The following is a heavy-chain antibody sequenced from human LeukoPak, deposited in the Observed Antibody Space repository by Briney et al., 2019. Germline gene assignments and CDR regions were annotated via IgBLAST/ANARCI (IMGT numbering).Heavy chain of an antibody. D-gene: IGHD2-8*01. V-gene: IGHV5-51*01. CDR3: ARRRMLDGHHFDY. J-gene: IGHJ4*02. CDR2: IYPGDSDT. Sequence: GESLKISRKGSGYSFTKYWIGGVREMPEKGLEWMGIIYPGDSDTRYSPSFQGQVTISADKSISTAYLQWSSLKASDTAMYYCARRRMLDGHHFDYWGQGTLVTVSS. CDR1: GYSFTKYW.